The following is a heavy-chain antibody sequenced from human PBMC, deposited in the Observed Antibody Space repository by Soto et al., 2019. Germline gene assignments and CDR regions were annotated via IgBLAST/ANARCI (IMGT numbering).Heavy chain of an antibody. V-gene: IGHV1-69*01. CDR1: GGTFSSYA. CDR2: IIPIFGTA. J-gene: IGHJ4*02. CDR3: ASTNSVVVVAATLDY. Sequence: QVQLVQSGAEVKKPGASVKVYCKASGGTFSSYAISWVRQAPGQGLEWMGGIIPIFGTANYAQKFQGRVTINADESTSTAYMELSSLRSEDTAVYYCASTNSVVVVAATLDYWGQGTLVTVSS. D-gene: IGHD2-15*01.